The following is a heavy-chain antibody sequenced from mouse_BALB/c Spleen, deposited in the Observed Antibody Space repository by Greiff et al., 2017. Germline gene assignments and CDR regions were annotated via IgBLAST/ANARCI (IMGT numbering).Heavy chain of an antibody. CDR3: TRSGRYDNYAMDD. CDR2: IYPGDGDT. CDR1: GYTFTSYW. J-gene: IGHJ4*01. Sequence: VHVKQSGAELARPGASVKLSCKASGYTFTSYWMQWVKQRPGQGLEWIGAIYPGDGDTRYTQKFKGKAKLTAVTSASTAYMELSSLTNEDSAVYYCTRSGRYDNYAMDDWGQGTSVTVSS. V-gene: IGHV1-5*01. D-gene: IGHD2-14*01.